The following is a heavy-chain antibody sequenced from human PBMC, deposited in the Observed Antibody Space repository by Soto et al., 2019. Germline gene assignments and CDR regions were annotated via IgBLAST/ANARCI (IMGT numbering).Heavy chain of an antibody. D-gene: IGHD6-13*01. V-gene: IGHV3-23*01. CDR2: VSGSGGNT. CDR3: AKLNLFVSAAAGRGPFDY. CDR1: GFTFSNYA. J-gene: IGHJ4*02. Sequence: VQLLESGGGLVQPGGSLRLSCAASGFTFSNYAMSWVRQAPGKGLEWVSAVSGSGGNTYYADSVQGRFTISRHKSKNMLKLQMNSLSAEATAVYYCAKLNLFVSAAAGRGPFDYWGQGTLVTVS.